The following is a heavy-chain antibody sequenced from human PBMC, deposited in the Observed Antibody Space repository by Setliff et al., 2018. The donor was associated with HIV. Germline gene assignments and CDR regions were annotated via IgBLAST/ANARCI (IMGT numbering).Heavy chain of an antibody. J-gene: IGHJ2*01. CDR1: GGSISSVNYY. V-gene: IGHV4-61*02. CDR3: ARRAQDSWNLDL. CDR2: IYASGSP. Sequence: LSLTCNVSGGSISSVNYYWNWIRQPAGKGLEWIGRIYASGSPTYNSSLESRVTISVDTSKNHFSLRLNSVTAVDTAVYFCARRAQDSWNLDLWGRGTLVTVSS.